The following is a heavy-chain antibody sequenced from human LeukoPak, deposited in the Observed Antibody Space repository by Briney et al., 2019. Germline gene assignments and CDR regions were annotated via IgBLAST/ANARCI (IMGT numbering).Heavy chain of an antibody. D-gene: IGHD6-6*01. CDR1: GFTFSSYS. V-gene: IGHV3-21*01. J-gene: IGHJ4*02. CDR3: AKDRYKIAPRQFDY. Sequence: GGSLRLSCAASGFTFSSYSMNWVRQAPGKGLEWVSSISSSSSYIYYADSVKGRFTISRDNAKNSLYLQMNSLRAEDTAVYYCAKDRYKIAPRQFDYWGQGTLVTVSS. CDR2: ISSSSSYI.